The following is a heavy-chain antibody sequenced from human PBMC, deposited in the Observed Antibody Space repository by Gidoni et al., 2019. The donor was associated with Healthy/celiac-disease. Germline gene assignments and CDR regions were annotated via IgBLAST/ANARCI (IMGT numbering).Heavy chain of an antibody. CDR3: ARLALGGYDILTGYSGAPNRVDY. D-gene: IGHD3-9*01. Sequence: QLQLQESGPGLAKPSETLSLTCTVSGGSISSSSYYWGWIRQPPGKGLEWIGSIYYSGSTYYNPSLKIRVTISVDTSKNQFSLKLSSVTAADTAVYYCARLALGGYDILTGYSGAPNRVDYWGQGTLVTVSS. J-gene: IGHJ4*02. V-gene: IGHV4-39*01. CDR2: IYYSGST. CDR1: GGSISSSSYY.